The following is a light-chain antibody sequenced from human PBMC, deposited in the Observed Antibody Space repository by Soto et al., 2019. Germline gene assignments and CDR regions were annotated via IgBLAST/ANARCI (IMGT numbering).Light chain of an antibody. J-gene: IGLJ3*02. V-gene: IGLV3-21*02. Sequence: SSELTQPPSVSVAPGQTARITCGGNDIGDKSVHWYQQKPGQAPLLVVYDDTDRPSGIPERFSGSNSGNTATLTISRVEAGDEADYYCQVWDSSSDHWVFGGGTQLTVL. CDR2: DDT. CDR1: DIGDKS. CDR3: QVWDSSSDHWV.